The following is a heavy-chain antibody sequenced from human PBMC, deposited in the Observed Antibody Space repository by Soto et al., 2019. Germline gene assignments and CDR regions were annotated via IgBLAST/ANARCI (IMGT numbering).Heavy chain of an antibody. J-gene: IGHJ4*02. CDR2: INHSGST. CDR3: ARASEIGYCTNGVCPLFDY. Sequence: SETLSLTCAVYGGSFSGYYWSWIRQPPGKGLEWIGEINHSGSTNYNPSLKSRVTISVDTSKNQFSLKLSSVTAADTAVYYCARASEIGYCTNGVCPLFDYWGQGTLVTVSS. V-gene: IGHV4-34*01. D-gene: IGHD2-8*01. CDR1: GGSFSGYY.